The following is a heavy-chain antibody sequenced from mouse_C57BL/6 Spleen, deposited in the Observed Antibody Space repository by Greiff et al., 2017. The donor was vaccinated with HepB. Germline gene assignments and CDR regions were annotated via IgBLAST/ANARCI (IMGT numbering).Heavy chain of an antibody. Sequence: VQLQQSGAELVMPGASVKLSCKASGYTFTSYWMHWVKQRPGRGLEWIGEIDPSDSYTNYNQKFKGKSTLTVDKSASTAYMQLSSLTSEDSAVYYGARLGKTGTAWFAYWGQGTLVTVSA. CDR1: GYTFTSYW. D-gene: IGHD4-1*01. CDR3: ARLGKTGTAWFAY. J-gene: IGHJ3*01. CDR2: IDPSDSYT. V-gene: IGHV1-69*01.